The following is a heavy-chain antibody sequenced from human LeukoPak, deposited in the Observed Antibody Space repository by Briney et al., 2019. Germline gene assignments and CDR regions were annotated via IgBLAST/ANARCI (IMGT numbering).Heavy chain of an antibody. Sequence: GGSLRLSCVASGFTFSSYAMSWVRQAPGKGLEWVSGISGSGGSTYYADSVKGWFTISRDNSENTLYLQVNSLRAEDTAVYYCAKGLGGSYLAEYWGQGTLVTVSS. CDR1: GFTFSSYA. J-gene: IGHJ4*02. D-gene: IGHD1-26*01. CDR2: ISGSGGST. CDR3: AKGLGGSYLAEY. V-gene: IGHV3-23*01.